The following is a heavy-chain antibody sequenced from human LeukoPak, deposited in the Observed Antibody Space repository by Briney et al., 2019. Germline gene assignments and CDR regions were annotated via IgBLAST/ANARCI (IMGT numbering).Heavy chain of an antibody. CDR2: IYYSGST. D-gene: IGHD6-19*01. V-gene: IGHV4-34*01. J-gene: IGHJ4*02. CDR3: ARAGGSGLIDY. CDR1: GGSFDGYY. Sequence: SETLSLTCAVYGGSFDGYYWSWIRRPPGKGLEWIGSIYYSGSTYYNPSLKSRVTISLDTSKNQFSLNLNSVTAADTAVYYCARAGGSGLIDYWGQGILVTVSS.